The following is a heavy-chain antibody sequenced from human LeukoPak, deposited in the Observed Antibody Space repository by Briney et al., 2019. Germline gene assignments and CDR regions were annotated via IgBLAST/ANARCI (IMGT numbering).Heavy chain of an antibody. CDR2: ISGSGGST. D-gene: IGHD2-2*01. CDR1: GFTFSNYG. J-gene: IGHJ6*03. CDR3: ARDKYQLLSGSYYYMDV. Sequence: GGSLRLSCAASGFTFSNYGMSWVRQAPGKGLEWVSAISGSGGSTYYADSVKGRFTISRDNSKNTLYLQMNSLRAEDTAVYYCARDKYQLLSGSYYYMDVWGKGTTVTVSS. V-gene: IGHV3-23*01.